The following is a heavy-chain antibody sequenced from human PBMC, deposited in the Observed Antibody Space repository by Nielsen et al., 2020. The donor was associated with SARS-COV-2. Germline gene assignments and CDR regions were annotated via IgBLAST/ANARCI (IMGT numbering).Heavy chain of an antibody. Sequence: GESLKISCTASGYRFTTYWIGWVRQRSGKGLEWMGIIYPGDSDTRYSPSFQGQVTISADKSISTAFLQWSSLKASDTAIYYCARSGYCSGGICYSDYYYGMDVWGQGTTVTVSS. J-gene: IGHJ6*02. V-gene: IGHV5-51*01. CDR3: ARSGYCSGGICYSDYYYGMDV. CDR1: GYRFTTYW. CDR2: IYPGDSDT. D-gene: IGHD2-15*01.